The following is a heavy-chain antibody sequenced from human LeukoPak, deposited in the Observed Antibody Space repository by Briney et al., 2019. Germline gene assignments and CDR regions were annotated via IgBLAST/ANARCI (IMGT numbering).Heavy chain of an antibody. V-gene: IGHV4-34*01. CDR1: GGSFSGYY. CDR2: INHSGST. D-gene: IGHD6-13*01. J-gene: IGHJ4*02. Sequence: PSETLSLTCVVYGGSFSGYYWSWIRQPPGKGLEWIGEINHSGSTNYNPSLKSRVTISVDTSKNQFSLKLSSVTAADTAVYYCARISAAAAPGYFDYWGQGTLVTVSS. CDR3: ARISAAAAPGYFDY.